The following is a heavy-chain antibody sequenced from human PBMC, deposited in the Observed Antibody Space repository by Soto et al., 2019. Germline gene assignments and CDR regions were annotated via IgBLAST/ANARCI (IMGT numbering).Heavy chain of an antibody. CDR3: ARTGATAGIYYYYYMDV. V-gene: IGHV3-66*01. J-gene: IGHJ6*03. Sequence: PGGSLRLSCAASGFTVSSNYMSWVRQAPGKGLEWVSVIYSGGSTYYADSVKGRFTISRDNSKNTLYLQMNSLRAEDTAVYYCARTGATAGIYYYYYMDVWGKGTTVTVSS. D-gene: IGHD6-13*01. CDR2: IYSGGST. CDR1: GFTVSSNY.